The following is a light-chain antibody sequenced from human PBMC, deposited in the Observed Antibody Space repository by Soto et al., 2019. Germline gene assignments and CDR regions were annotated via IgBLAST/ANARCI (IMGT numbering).Light chain of an antibody. CDR2: DVS. J-gene: IGLJ1*01. Sequence: QSALTQPRSVSGSPGQSVTISCTGTSSDVGGYNYVSWYQQHPGKAPKLITCDVSKRPSGVPDRFSGSKSGNTASLTISGLQAEDEADYYCCSYAGGPYVFGTGTKVTVL. V-gene: IGLV2-11*01. CDR1: SSDVGGYNY. CDR3: CSYAGGPYV.